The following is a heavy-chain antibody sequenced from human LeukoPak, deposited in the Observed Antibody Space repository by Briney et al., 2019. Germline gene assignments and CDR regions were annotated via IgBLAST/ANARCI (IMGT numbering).Heavy chain of an antibody. CDR3: ARFVTMVWGVQ. CDR2: IYSGGST. J-gene: IGHJ4*02. Sequence: GGPLRLSCAASGFTVSSNYMSWVRQAPGKGLEWVSVIYSGGSTYYADSVKGRFTISRDNSKNTLYLQMNSLRAEDTAVYYCARFVTMVWGVQWGQGTLVTVSS. CDR1: GFTVSSNY. V-gene: IGHV3-66*01. D-gene: IGHD3-10*01.